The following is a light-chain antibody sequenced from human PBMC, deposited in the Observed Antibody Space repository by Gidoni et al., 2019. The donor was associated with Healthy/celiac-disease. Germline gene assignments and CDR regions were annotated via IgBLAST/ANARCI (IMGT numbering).Light chain of an antibody. V-gene: IGKV1-39*01. Sequence: IQMTQAPSSLSASVGDRVTITCRASQSISSYLNWYQQKPGKAPQLLIYAAPSLQSGVPSRFSGSGSGTDFTLTISKLQPEDFATYYCQQSYSTPITFGQXTRLEIK. CDR2: AAP. CDR3: QQSYSTPIT. J-gene: IGKJ5*01. CDR1: QSISSY.